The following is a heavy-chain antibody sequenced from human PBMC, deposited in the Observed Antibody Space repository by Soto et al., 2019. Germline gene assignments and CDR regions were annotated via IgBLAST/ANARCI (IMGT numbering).Heavy chain of an antibody. Sequence: QVQLAQSGAEVRKPGSSVKVSCGASGGSFSDFAFSWVRQAPGQGLEWVGGIIPMFAASKYAQRFQDRVTITADESTNTVYLALSSLTSDDTATYYCARGGIVAVPAALSSYHDYTNYRFDSWGQGTLVTVSS. V-gene: IGHV1-69*01. J-gene: IGHJ4*02. CDR1: GGSFSDFA. CDR3: ARGGIVAVPAALSSYHDYTNYRFDS. CDR2: IIPMFAAS. D-gene: IGHD2-15*01.